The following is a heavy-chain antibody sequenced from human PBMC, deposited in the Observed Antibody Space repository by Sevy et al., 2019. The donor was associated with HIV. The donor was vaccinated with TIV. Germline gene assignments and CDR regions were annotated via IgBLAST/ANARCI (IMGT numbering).Heavy chain of an antibody. CDR2: INHSGST. CDR1: GGSFSGYY. V-gene: IGHV4-34*01. CDR3: ARGHYDFWSGYYLVKDNWFDP. D-gene: IGHD3-3*01. J-gene: IGHJ5*02. Sequence: SETLSLTCAVYGGSFSGYYWSWIRQPPGKGLEWIGEINHSGSTNYNPSLKSRVTISVDTSKNQFSLKLSSVAAADTAGYYCARGHYDFWSGYYLVKDNWFDPWGQGTLVTVSS.